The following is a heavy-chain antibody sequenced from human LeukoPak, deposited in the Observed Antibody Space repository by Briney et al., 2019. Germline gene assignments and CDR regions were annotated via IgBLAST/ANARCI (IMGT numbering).Heavy chain of an antibody. V-gene: IGHV3-48*01. D-gene: IGHD3-16*01. CDR1: GFTFSSYS. CDR3: ARGWSNWGHFDY. J-gene: IGHJ4*02. CDR2: ISSGSSAI. Sequence: GGSLRLSCAASGFTFSSYSMNWVRQAPGKGLEWVSYISSGSSAIYYADSVKGRFTISRDNAKNSLYLQMNSLRAEDTAVYYCARGWSNWGHFDYWGRGTLVTVSS.